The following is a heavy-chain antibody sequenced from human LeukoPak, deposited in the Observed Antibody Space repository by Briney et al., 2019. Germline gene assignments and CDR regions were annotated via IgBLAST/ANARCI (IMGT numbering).Heavy chain of an antibody. J-gene: IGHJ4*02. CDR3: ARVVAGLDY. CDR2: FYHGGST. V-gene: IGHV4-38-2*02. Sequence: PSETLSLTCTVSGYSISTGYYWDWIRQPPGKGLEWIGTFYHGGSTYYNPSLKSRVTISVDTSKNQFSLKLSSVTAADTAVYYCARVVAGLDYWGQGTLVTVSS. CDR1: GYSISTGYY. D-gene: IGHD6-19*01.